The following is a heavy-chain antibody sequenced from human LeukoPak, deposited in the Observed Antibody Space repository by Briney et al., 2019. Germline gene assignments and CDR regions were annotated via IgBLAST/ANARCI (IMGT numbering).Heavy chain of an antibody. CDR3: VKGKTHYNGPVDS. Sequence: PGGSLRLSCAASGFTFSDYAMSWVRQVPGKGLEWVSAISGSGGSKYYADSVKGRLTMSRDNPKATLDLQLSSLRVDDTAVYYCVKGKTHYNGPVDSWGQGTLVTVSS. CDR1: GFTFSDYA. CDR2: ISGSGGSK. D-gene: IGHD3-10*01. V-gene: IGHV3-23*01. J-gene: IGHJ4*02.